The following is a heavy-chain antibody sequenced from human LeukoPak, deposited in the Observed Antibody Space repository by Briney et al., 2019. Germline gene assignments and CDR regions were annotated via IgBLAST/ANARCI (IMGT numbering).Heavy chain of an antibody. Sequence: SETLSLTCAVYGGSFSGYYWSWIRPPPGKGLEWIGEINHSGSTNYNPSLKSRVTISVDTSKNQFSLKLSSVTAADTAVYYCARRMTTSDYWGQGTLVTVSS. V-gene: IGHV4-34*01. CDR2: INHSGST. J-gene: IGHJ4*02. CDR3: ARRMTTSDY. D-gene: IGHD4-17*01. CDR1: GGSFSGYY.